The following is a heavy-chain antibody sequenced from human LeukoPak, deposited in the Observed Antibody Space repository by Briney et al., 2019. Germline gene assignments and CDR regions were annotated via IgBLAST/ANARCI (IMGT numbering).Heavy chain of an antibody. V-gene: IGHV3-21*05. Sequence: GGSLRLSCAASGFTFNVYSMSWVRQAPGKGLEWVSYITRNSKDIYYADSVKGRFTISRDNAKNSLYLQMNSLRAEDTPLYYCARCRHSYDSSGFPHYWGEGTLVTVSS. CDR3: ARCRHSYDSSGFPHY. CDR2: ITRNSKDI. J-gene: IGHJ4*02. CDR1: GFTFNVYS. D-gene: IGHD3-22*01.